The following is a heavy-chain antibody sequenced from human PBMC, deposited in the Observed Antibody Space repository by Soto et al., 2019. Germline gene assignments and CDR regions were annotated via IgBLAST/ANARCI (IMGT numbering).Heavy chain of an antibody. D-gene: IGHD6-19*01. CDR3: ARSYSSGWEFDY. Sequence: GGSLRLSCGASGFTFSNYYMSWIRQAPGKGLEWVSYISSTGRTIYYADSVKGRFTVSRDNAQNSLSLKLNSLRVEDTAVYCCARSYSSGWEFDYWGQGTQVTVSS. J-gene: IGHJ4*02. CDR2: ISSTGRTI. CDR1: GFTFSNYY. V-gene: IGHV3-11*01.